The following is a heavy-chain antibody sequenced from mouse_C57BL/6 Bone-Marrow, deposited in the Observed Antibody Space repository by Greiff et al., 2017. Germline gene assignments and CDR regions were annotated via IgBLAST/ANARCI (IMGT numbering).Heavy chain of an antibody. CDR1: GYTFTSYW. CDR2: IHPNSGST. J-gene: IGHJ2*01. CDR3: ARRGEQLSFDY. V-gene: IGHV1-64*01. D-gene: IGHD3-2*02. Sequence: QVKLKQPGAELVKPGASVKLSCKASGYTFTSYWMTWVKQRPGQGLEWIGMIHPNSGSTNYNEKFKSKATLTVDKSSSTAYMQRSSLKSEDSAVYYCARRGEQLSFDYWGQGTTLTVSS.